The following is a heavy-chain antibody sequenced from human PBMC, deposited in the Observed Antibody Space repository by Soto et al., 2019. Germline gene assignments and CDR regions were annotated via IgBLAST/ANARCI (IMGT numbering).Heavy chain of an antibody. CDR1: GYTFTGYY. V-gene: IGHV1-2*04. D-gene: IGHD3-10*01. CDR3: VTALYGSGSQFDP. J-gene: IGHJ5*02. Sequence: ASVKVSCKASGYTFTGYYMHWVRQAPGQGLEWMGWINPNSGGTNYAQKFQGWVTMTRDTSISTAYMELSGLRSEDTALYYCVTALYGSGSQFDPWGQGTLVTVSS. CDR2: INPNSGGT.